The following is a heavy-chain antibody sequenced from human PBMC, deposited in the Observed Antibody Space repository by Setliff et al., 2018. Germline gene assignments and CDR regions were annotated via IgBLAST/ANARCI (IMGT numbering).Heavy chain of an antibody. J-gene: IGHJ4*01. CDR2: INPGGSEE. CDR3: AKDRDNRWHNFDS. Sequence: PGGSLRLSCAASGFTFNTFWMTWVRQAPGKGLEWVANINPGGSEEYYLDSVKGRFTISRDNAKTSLYLLMNSLRADDTAVYFCAKDRDNRWHNFDSWGHGVLVTVSS. CDR1: GFTFNTFW. D-gene: IGHD1-1*01. V-gene: IGHV3-7*01.